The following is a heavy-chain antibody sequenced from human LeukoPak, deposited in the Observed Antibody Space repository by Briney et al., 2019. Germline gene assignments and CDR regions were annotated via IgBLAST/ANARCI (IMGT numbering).Heavy chain of an antibody. CDR1: GFSISNSA. J-gene: IGHJ4*02. Sequence: GGSLRLSCAASGFSISNSAMSWARQAPGKGLEWVSLIIGSSGSTFYADSVKGRFTISRDNSKNTLFLQMNSLRAEDTAVYYCAKGAYDYIEMGYFDYWGQGTLVTVSS. V-gene: IGHV3-23*01. CDR2: IIGSSGST. CDR3: AKGAYDYIEMGYFDY. D-gene: IGHD5-12*01.